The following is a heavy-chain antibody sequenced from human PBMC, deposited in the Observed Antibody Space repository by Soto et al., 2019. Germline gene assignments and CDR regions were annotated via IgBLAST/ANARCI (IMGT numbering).Heavy chain of an antibody. D-gene: IGHD3-3*01. CDR3: AKTLDVLRFLEWLLSTPFDY. Sequence: PGGSLRLSCAASGFTFSSYAMSWVRQAPGKGLEWVSAISGSGGSTYYADSVKGRFTISRDNSKNTLYLQMNCLRAEDTAVYYCAKTLDVLRFLEWLLSTPFDYWGQGTLVTVSS. J-gene: IGHJ4*02. CDR2: ISGSGGST. CDR1: GFTFSSYA. V-gene: IGHV3-23*01.